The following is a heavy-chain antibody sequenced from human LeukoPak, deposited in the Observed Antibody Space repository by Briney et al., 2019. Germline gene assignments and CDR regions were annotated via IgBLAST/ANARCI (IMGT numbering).Heavy chain of an antibody. CDR2: ICGSGGST. CDR3: EKDGYSYGDSTGYFYY. CDR1: GFTFSSYA. V-gene: IGHV3-23*01. D-gene: IGHD5-18*01. Sequence: GGSLRLSCAASGFTFSSYAMSWVRQAPGKGLEWVSAICGSGGSTYYADSVKGRFTISRDNSKNTLYLPLNSLRAEDTAVYYCEKDGYSYGDSTGYFYYWGQGTLVTVSS. J-gene: IGHJ4*02.